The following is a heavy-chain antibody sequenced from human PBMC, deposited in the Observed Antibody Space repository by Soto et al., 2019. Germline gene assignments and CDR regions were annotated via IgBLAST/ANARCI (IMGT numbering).Heavy chain of an antibody. V-gene: IGHV3-7*01. CDR3: ARDRANYYDSSGYSHDY. Sequence: PGGSLRLSCAASGFTFSRYWMSWVRQGPGKGLEWVANIKQDGSQKNYVDSVKGRVTISRDNAKNSLYLQMNSLRAEDTAVYYCARDRANYYDSSGYSHDYWGQGTLVTVSS. J-gene: IGHJ4*02. D-gene: IGHD3-22*01. CDR1: GFTFSRYW. CDR2: IKQDGSQK.